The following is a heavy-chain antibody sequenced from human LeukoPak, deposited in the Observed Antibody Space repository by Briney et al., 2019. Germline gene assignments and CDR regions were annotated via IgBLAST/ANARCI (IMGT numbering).Heavy chain of an antibody. V-gene: IGHV3-7*03. CDR1: GFTFRSYW. D-gene: IGHD6-19*01. Sequence: GGSLRLSCAASGFTFRSYWMGWVRQAPGKGLEWVANIKQDGSEKNYVDSVKGRFTISRDNAKNSLYLQMNSLRAEDTAVYYCANGPSSYAEGAFDIWGQGTMVTVSS. CDR3: ANGPSSYAEGAFDI. J-gene: IGHJ3*02. CDR2: IKQDGSEK.